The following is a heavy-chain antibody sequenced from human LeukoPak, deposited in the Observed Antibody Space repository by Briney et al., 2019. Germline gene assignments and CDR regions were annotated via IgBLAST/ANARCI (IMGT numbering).Heavy chain of an antibody. CDR3: AKNGDRGAFCTGGTCYPYFYYYMDV. V-gene: IGHV3-21*04. CDR1: GFTFSSYS. CDR2: ISSSSSYI. J-gene: IGHJ6*03. Sequence: GGSLRLSCAASGFTFSSYSMNWVRQAPGKGLEWVSSISSSSSYIYYADSVKGRFTISRDNAKSSLYLQMNSLRAEDTAIYYCAKNGDRGAFCTGGTCYPYFYYYMDVWGKGTTVTI. D-gene: IGHD2-15*01.